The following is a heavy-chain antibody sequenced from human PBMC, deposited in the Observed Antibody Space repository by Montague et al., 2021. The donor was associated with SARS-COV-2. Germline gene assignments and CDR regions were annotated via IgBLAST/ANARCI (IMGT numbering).Heavy chain of an antibody. D-gene: IGHD6-13*01. CDR2: FFYPGST. CDR1: GGSISNSSYY. Sequence: SETLSLTCTVSGGSISNSSYYWGWIRQPPGKGLEWVGSFFYPGSTYYKSSLISRVTLSVDTSKNQVSLRLTSMAAADTAVYFCARQLSLTSGTGFDYWGQGTVVTVSS. CDR3: ARQLSLTSGTGFDY. J-gene: IGHJ4*02. V-gene: IGHV4-39*01.